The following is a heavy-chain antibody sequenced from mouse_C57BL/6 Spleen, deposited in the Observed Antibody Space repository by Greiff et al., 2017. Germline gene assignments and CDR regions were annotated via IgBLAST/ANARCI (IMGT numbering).Heavy chain of an antibody. CDR3: ARSEGTLYAMDY. J-gene: IGHJ4*01. V-gene: IGHV1-81*01. Sequence: QVQLQQSGAELARPGASVKLSCKASGYTFTSYGISWVKQRTGQGLEWIGEIYPRSGNTYYNEKFKGKATLTADKSSSTAYMELRSLTSEDSAVYFCARSEGTLYAMDYWGQGTSVTVAS. CDR2: IYPRSGNT. CDR1: GYTFTSYG. D-gene: IGHD2-14*01.